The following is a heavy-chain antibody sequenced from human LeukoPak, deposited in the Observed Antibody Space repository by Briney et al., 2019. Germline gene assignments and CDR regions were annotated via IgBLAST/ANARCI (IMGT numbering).Heavy chain of an antibody. CDR1: GFTFSNYA. CDR3: AKSGDYYDSSGYCDY. Sequence: GASLRLSCAASGFTFSNYAMSWVRQAPGKGLEWVSAISGSGGSTYYADSVKGRFTISRDNSKNTLYLQMNSLRAEDTAVYYCAKSGDYYDSSGYCDYWGQGTLVTVSS. V-gene: IGHV3-23*01. D-gene: IGHD3-22*01. J-gene: IGHJ4*02. CDR2: ISGSGGST.